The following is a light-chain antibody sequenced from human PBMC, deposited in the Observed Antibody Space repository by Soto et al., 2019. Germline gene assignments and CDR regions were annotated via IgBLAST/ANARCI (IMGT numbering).Light chain of an antibody. CDR3: QHYNSYSEA. V-gene: IGKV1-5*03. Sequence: IQMTLSASTLSGSVGNSVTITCRASQTISSWLAWYQQKQGKAPKLLIYKASTLKSGVPSRFSGSGYGTEVNLTISSLQTDDFATYYCQHYNSYSEAFGQGTKVDIK. CDR2: KAS. J-gene: IGKJ1*01. CDR1: QTISSW.